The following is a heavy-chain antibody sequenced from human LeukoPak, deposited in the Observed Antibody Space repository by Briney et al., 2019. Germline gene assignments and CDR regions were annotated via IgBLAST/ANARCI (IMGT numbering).Heavy chain of an antibody. D-gene: IGHD3-3*01. CDR1: GFTFSSYG. CDR3: ARAAPFGVVTWTCYFDY. CDR2: IWYDGSNK. J-gene: IGHJ4*02. V-gene: IGHV3-33*01. Sequence: PGRSLRHSCAASGFTFSSYGMHWVRQAPGKGLEWVAVIWYDGSNKYYADSVKGRFTISRDNSKNTLYLQMNSLRAEDTAVYYCARAAPFGVVTWTCYFDYWGQGNLGTRSS.